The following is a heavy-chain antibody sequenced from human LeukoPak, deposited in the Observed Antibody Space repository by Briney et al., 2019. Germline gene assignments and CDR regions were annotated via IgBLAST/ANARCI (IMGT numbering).Heavy chain of an antibody. CDR3: GKGYYGMDV. CDR2: IYYSGST. Sequence: SETLSLTCTVSGGSISSSSYYWGWIRQPPGKGLEWIGSIYYSGSTYYSPSLKSRVTISVDMSENQFSLKLSSVTAADTAVYYCGKGYYGMDVWGQGTTVTVSS. V-gene: IGHV4-39*02. CDR1: GGSISSSSYY. J-gene: IGHJ6*02.